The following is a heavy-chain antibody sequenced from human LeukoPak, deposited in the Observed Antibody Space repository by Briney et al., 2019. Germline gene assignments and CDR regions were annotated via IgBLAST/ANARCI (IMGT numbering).Heavy chain of an antibody. CDR1: GGSISSYY. D-gene: IGHD4-17*01. Sequence: SETLSLTCTVSGGSISSYYWSWIRQPPGKGQEWIGYIYNSGSTNYNPSLKSRVTISVDTSKNQFSLKLSSVTAADTAVYYCARDFAVTTAYYYGVDVWGQGITVTVSS. J-gene: IGHJ6*02. CDR3: ARDFAVTTAYYYGVDV. CDR2: IYNSGST. V-gene: IGHV4-59*01.